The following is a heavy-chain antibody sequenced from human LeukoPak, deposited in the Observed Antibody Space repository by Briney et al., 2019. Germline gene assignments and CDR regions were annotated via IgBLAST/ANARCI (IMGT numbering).Heavy chain of an antibody. CDR1: GGSISPYY. CDR2: IYYSGST. J-gene: IGHJ4*02. Sequence: SETPSLTCTVSGGSISPYYWSWIRQPPGKGLEWIGYIYYSGSTNYNPSLKSRVTISVDTSKNQFSLKLSSVTAADTAVYYCARGTANLFDYWGQGTLVTVSS. CDR3: ARGTANLFDY. D-gene: IGHD2-21*02. V-gene: IGHV4-59*01.